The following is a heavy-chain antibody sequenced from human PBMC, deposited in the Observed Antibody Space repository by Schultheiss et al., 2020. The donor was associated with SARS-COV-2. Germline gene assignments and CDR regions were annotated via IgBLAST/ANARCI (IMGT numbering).Heavy chain of an antibody. Sequence: GGSLRLSCAASGFTFDDYTMHWVRQAPGKGLEWVSLISWDGGSTYYADSVKGRFTISRDNSKNSLYLQMNSLRTEDTALYYCAKDVTTIAVAGSGFGYWGQGTLVTVSS. CDR1: GFTFDDYT. CDR3: AKDVTTIAVAGSGFGY. J-gene: IGHJ4*02. D-gene: IGHD6-19*01. V-gene: IGHV3-43*01. CDR2: ISWDGGST.